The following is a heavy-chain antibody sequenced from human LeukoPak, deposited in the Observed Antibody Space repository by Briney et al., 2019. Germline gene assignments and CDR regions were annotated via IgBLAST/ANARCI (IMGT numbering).Heavy chain of an antibody. CDR1: GGSISSSSYY. D-gene: IGHD6-13*01. CDR3: ARGGLLYSSSWYMY. CDR2: IYYSGST. J-gene: IGHJ4*02. Sequence: PSETLSLTCTVSGGSISSSSYYWGWIRQPPGKGLEWIGSIYYSGSTYYNPSLKSRVTISVDTSKNQFSLKLSSVTAADTAVYYCARGGLLYSSSWYMYWGQGTLVTVSS. V-gene: IGHV4-39*07.